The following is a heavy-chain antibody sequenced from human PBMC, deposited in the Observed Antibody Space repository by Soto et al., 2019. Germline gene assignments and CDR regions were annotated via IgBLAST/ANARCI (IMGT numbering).Heavy chain of an antibody. CDR1: GFTFSSYA. CDR2: ISYDGSNK. D-gene: IGHD5-18*01. Sequence: GSLRLSCAASGFTFSSYAMHWVRQAPGKGLEWVAVISYDGSNKYYADSVKGRFTISKDNSKNTLYLQMNSLRAEDTAVYYCARGGLWDLYGMDVWGQGTAVTVSS. J-gene: IGHJ6*02. V-gene: IGHV3-30-3*01. CDR3: ARGGLWDLYGMDV.